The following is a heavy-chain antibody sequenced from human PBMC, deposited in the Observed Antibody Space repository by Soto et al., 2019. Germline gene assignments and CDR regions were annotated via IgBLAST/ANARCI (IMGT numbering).Heavy chain of an antibody. J-gene: IGHJ4*02. CDR2: ISAYNGNT. CDR3: ARVYCTNGVCYTLTLDY. V-gene: IGHV1-18*04. CDR1: GYTFTSYG. D-gene: IGHD2-8*01. Sequence: ASGKFSCKASGYTFTSYGISWVRQAPGQGLEWMGWISAYNGNTNYAQKLQGRVTMTTDTSTSTAYMELRSLRSDDTAVYYCARVYCTNGVCYTLTLDYWGQGTLVTVSS.